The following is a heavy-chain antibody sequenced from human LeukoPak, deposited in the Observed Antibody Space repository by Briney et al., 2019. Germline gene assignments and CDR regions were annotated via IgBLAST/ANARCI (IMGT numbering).Heavy chain of an antibody. CDR2: IYYSGST. CDR1: GGSISSGGYY. D-gene: IGHD2-15*01. V-gene: IGHV4-31*03. J-gene: IGHJ4*02. Sequence: SETLSLTCTVSGGSISSGGYYWSWIRQHPGKGLEWIGYIYYSGSTYYNPCLKSRVTISVDTSKNQFSLKLSSVTAADTAVYYCARDFCSGGSCYFGTFDYWGQGTLVTVSS. CDR3: ARDFCSGGSCYFGTFDY.